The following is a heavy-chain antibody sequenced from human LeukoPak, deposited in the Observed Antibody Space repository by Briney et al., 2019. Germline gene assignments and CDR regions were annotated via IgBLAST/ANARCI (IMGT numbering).Heavy chain of an antibody. CDR3: ATRGVDCSSTSCRGHYDFWSGYGAFDI. V-gene: IGHV1-24*01. CDR2: FDPEDGET. Sequence: ASVKVSCKVSGYTLTELSMHWVRQAPGKGLEWMGGFDPEDGETIYAQKFQGRVTMTEDTSTDTAYMELSSLRSEDTAVYYCATRGVDCSSTSCRGHYDFWSGYGAFDIWGQGTMVTVSS. D-gene: IGHD2-2*01. J-gene: IGHJ3*02. CDR1: GYTLTELS.